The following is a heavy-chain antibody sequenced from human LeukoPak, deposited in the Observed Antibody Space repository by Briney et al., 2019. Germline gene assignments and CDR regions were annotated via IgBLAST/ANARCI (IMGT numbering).Heavy chain of an antibody. CDR2: INHSGST. CDR1: GGSFSGYY. Sequence: PSETLSLTCAVYGGSFSGYYWSWIRQPPGKGLEWIGEINHSGSTNYNPSLKSRVTISVDTSLKLSSVTAADTAVYYCARGNMYYYYVDVWGKGTTVTVSS. CDR3: ARGNMYYYYVDV. V-gene: IGHV4-34*01. J-gene: IGHJ6*03.